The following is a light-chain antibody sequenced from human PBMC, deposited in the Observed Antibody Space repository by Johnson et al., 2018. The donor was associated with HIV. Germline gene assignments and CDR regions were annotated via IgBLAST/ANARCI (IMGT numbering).Light chain of an antibody. V-gene: IGLV1-51*01. Sequence: QSMLTQSPSVSAAPGQKVTISCSGSSSNIGNNYVSWYQQLPGTAPKLLIYDNNKRPSGIPDRFSGSKSGTSATLGITGLQTGDEADYYCGTWDSSLSAGGFVFGTGNKVTVL. CDR2: DNN. CDR1: SSNIGNNY. J-gene: IGLJ1*01. CDR3: GTWDSSLSAGGFV.